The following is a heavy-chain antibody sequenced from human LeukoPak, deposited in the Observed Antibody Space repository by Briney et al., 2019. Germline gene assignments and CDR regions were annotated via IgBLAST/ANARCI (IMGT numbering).Heavy chain of an antibody. CDR1: GDSISSYY. D-gene: IGHD6-6*01. V-gene: IGHV4-4*09. CDR3: ARLTRLSTSPDRYYLDY. CDR2: IHTGGGT. J-gene: IGHJ4*02. Sequence: SETLSLTCTVSGDSISSYYWSWIRQPPGKGLEWIGYIHTGGGTSYIPSLKGRVTISIDTSKNQFSLKLSSVTAADSAVYYCARLTRLSTSPDRYYLDYWGQGTLVNVSS.